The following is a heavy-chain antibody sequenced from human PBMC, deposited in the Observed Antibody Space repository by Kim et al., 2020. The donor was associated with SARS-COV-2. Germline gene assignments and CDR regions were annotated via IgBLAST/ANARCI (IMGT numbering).Heavy chain of an antibody. CDR2: INPSGGST. CDR1: GYTFTSYY. Sequence: ASVKVSCKASGYTFTSYYMHWVRQAPGQGLEWMGIINPSGGSTSYAQKFQGRVTMTRDTSTSTVYMELSSLRSEDTAVYYCANSRSSYYYDSSPTLGFDYWGQGTLVTVSS. D-gene: IGHD3-22*01. CDR3: ANSRSSYYYDSSPTLGFDY. V-gene: IGHV1-46*01. J-gene: IGHJ4*02.